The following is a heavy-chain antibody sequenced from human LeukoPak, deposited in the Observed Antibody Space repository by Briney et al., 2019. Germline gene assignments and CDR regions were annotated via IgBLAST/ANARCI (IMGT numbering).Heavy chain of an antibody. J-gene: IGHJ6*04. CDR3: ASRPGITGTTDLDV. CDR1: GGSFSGYY. V-gene: IGHV4-34*01. CDR2: INHSGST. Sequence: SETLSLTCAVYGGSFSGYYWSWIRQPPGKGLGWIGEINHSGSTNYNPSLKSRVIISVDTSKNQFSLKLSSVTAADTAVYYCASRPGITGTTDLDVWGKGTTVTVSS. D-gene: IGHD1-20*01.